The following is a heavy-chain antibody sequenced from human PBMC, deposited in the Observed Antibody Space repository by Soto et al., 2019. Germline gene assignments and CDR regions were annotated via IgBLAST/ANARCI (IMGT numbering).Heavy chain of an antibody. V-gene: IGHV4-59*02. CDR2: TSYSGNT. CDR1: GGNVRSYE. Sequence: VAGGNVRSYEGSWIRQPPGKGLEWIGLTSYSGNTVYNPSLKSRVAFSVDTSKNHFSLTLTSVTAADTAVYYCARDGVGPFDYWGQGTLVTVSS. J-gene: IGHJ4*02. CDR3: ARDGVGPFDY. D-gene: IGHD1-26*01.